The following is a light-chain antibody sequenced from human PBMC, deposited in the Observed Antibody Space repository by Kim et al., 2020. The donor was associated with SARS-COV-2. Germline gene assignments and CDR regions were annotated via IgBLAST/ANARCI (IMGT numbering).Light chain of an antibody. J-gene: IGLJ1*01. CDR1: SSDVGGYNY. Sequence: QAVVTQPASVSGSPGQSITTSCTGTSSDVGGYNYVSWYQQHPGKAPKLMIYDVSKRPSGVSNRFSGSKSGNTASLTISGLQAEDEADYYCSSYTSSSTYYVFGTGTKVTVL. CDR3: SSYTSSSTYYV. CDR2: DVS. V-gene: IGLV2-14*01.